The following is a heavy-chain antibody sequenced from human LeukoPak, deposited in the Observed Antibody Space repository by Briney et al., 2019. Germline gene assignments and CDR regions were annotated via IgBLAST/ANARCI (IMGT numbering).Heavy chain of an antibody. V-gene: IGHV1-2*02. CDR3: ARDGQPPFGSSVVSGWGTPGTYWYFDL. CDR2: INPNNGDT. D-gene: IGHD6-19*01. J-gene: IGHJ2*01. Sequence: GASVKVSCKASGYTFTDFYIHWVRQAPGQGLEWMGWINPNNGDTNYAQKFQGRVTMTRDTSISTAYMELSRLRSDDTAVYYCARDGQPPFGSSVVSGWGTPGTYWYFDLWGRGTLVTVSS. CDR1: GYTFTDFY.